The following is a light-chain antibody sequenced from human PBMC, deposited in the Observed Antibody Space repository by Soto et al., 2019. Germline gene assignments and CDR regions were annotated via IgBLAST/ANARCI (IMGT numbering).Light chain of an antibody. Sequence: DIQMTQSPSSLSASVGDRVTITCRASQSISRNLNWYQQKPGTAPKLLMFGASTLQSGVPSRFSGSGSGTDFTFTICSLQPEDIATYYCQQYDNLPRTFGGGTKVDIK. J-gene: IGKJ4*01. CDR1: QSISRN. V-gene: IGKV1-33*01. CDR2: GAS. CDR3: QQYDNLPRT.